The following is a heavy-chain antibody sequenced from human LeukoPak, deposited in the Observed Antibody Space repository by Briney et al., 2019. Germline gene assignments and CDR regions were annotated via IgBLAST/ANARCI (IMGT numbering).Heavy chain of an antibody. CDR3: ARDRGLLWFGDTLDS. J-gene: IGHJ4*02. CDR2: INPKSGDP. V-gene: IGHV1-2*02. Sequence: ASVKVSCKAFGYSFSDYYIHWVRQAPGQGLEWMGWINPKSGDPNYSQKFQGRVTMTRDTSISTAYLELRRLRSDDTAVYYCARDRGLLWFGDTLDSWGQGTLVTVSS. CDR1: GYSFSDYY. D-gene: IGHD3-10*01.